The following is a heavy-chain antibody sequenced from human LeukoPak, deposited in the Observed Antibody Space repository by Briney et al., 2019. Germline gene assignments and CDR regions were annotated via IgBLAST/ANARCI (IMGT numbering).Heavy chain of an antibody. CDR3: ARDFYNYGYPTYMDV. CDR2: MYVTGNT. CDR1: PGSISTFY. V-gene: IGHV4-4*07. D-gene: IGHD5-18*01. J-gene: IGHJ6*03. Sequence: SETLSLTCTVSPGSISTFYWRWMRQSAGKGLEWIGRMYVTGNTNYNPSLKSRVTMSIDTSKNQFSLSLTSVTAADTAVYFCARDFYNYGYPTYMDVWGKGITVTVSS.